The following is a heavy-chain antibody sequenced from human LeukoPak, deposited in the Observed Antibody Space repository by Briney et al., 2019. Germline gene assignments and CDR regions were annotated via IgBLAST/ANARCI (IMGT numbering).Heavy chain of an antibody. Sequence: GGSLRLSCAASGFTFSSYSMNWVRQAPGKGLGWVSYISSSSRTIYYADSVKGRFTISRDNAKNSLYLQMNSLRAEDTAVYYCARPYDFWSGYSAGSYFDYWGQGTLVTVSS. J-gene: IGHJ4*02. V-gene: IGHV3-48*01. CDR2: ISSSSRTI. CDR1: GFTFSSYS. CDR3: ARPYDFWSGYSAGSYFDY. D-gene: IGHD3-3*01.